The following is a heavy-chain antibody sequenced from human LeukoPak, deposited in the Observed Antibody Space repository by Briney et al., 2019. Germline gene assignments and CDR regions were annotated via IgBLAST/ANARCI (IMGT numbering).Heavy chain of an antibody. CDR1: GFTFSSYA. V-gene: IGHV3-23*01. CDR2: ISGSGGST. Sequence: GGSLRLSCAASGFTFSSYAMSWVRQAPGKGLEWVSAISGSGGSTYYADSVKGRFTISRDNSKNTLYLQMNSLRAEDTAVYYCAKDGVAADGTELDYWGQGTLVTVSS. J-gene: IGHJ4*02. D-gene: IGHD6-13*01. CDR3: AKDGVAADGTELDY.